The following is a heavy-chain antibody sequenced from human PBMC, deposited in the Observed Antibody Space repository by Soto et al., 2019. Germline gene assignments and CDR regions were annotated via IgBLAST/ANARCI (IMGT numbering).Heavy chain of an antibody. J-gene: IGHJ6*03. V-gene: IGHV1-69*02. CDR1: GGTFSSYT. CDR2: IIPILGIA. D-gene: IGHD5-12*01. Sequence: QVQLVQSGAKVKKPGSSVKVSCKASGGTFSSYTISWVRQAPGQGLEWMGRIIPILGIANYAQKFQGRVTITADKSTSTAYMELSSLRSEDTAVYYCASAVDIVARGSYYYYYMDVWGKGTTVTVSS. CDR3: ASAVDIVARGSYYYYYMDV.